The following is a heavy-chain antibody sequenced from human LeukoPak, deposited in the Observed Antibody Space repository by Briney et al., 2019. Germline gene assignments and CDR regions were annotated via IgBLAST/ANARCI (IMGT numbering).Heavy chain of an antibody. J-gene: IGHJ5*02. CDR2: IYHSGST. Sequence: SGTLSLTCAVSGGSISSSNWWSWVRQPPGKGLEWIGEIYHSGSTNYNPSLKSRVTISVDKSKNQFSLKLSSVTAADTAVYYCARHLGGRITMVRGVPRGWFDPWGQGTLVTVSS. V-gene: IGHV4-4*02. CDR3: ARHLGGRITMVRGVPRGWFDP. D-gene: IGHD3-10*01. CDR1: GGSISSSNW.